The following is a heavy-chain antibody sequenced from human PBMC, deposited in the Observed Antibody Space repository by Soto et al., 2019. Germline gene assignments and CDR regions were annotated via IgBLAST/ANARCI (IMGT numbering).Heavy chain of an antibody. J-gene: IGHJ5*02. D-gene: IGHD3-10*01. V-gene: IGHV3-11*01. CDR3: ARVDTYYYGSGSYTGWFDP. CDR1: GFTFSDYY. CDR2: FSSSGSTI. Sequence: GGSLRLSCAASGFTFSDYYMSWIRQAPGKGLEWVSYFSSSGSTIYYADSVKGRFTISRDNAKNSLYLQMNSLRAEDTAVYYCARVDTYYYGSGSYTGWFDPWGQGTLVTVSS.